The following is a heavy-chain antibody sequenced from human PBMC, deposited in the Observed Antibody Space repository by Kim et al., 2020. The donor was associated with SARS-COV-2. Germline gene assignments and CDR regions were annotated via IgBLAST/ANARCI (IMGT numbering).Heavy chain of an antibody. V-gene: IGHV1-3*01. J-gene: IGHJ4*02. CDR1: GYTFTSYA. CDR2: INAGNGNT. D-gene: IGHD6-13*01. Sequence: ASVKVSCKASGYTFTSYAMHWVRQAPGQRLEWMGWINAGNGNTEYSQKFQGRVTITRDTSASTAYMELSSLRSEDTAVYYCAAWGAAGEDYWGQGTLVTVSS. CDR3: AAWGAAGEDY.